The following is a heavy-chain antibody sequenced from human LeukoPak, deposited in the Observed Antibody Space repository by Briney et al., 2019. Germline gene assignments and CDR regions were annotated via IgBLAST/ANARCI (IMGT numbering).Heavy chain of an antibody. Sequence: ASVKVSCKASGYTFTSYAMHWVRQAPGQRLEWMGWINAGNGNTKYSRKFQGRVTITRDTSASTAYMELSSLRSEDTAVYYCAREYGQYYYYGMDVWGQGTTVTVSS. CDR3: AREYGQYYYYGMDV. J-gene: IGHJ6*02. V-gene: IGHV1-3*01. CDR1: GYTFTSYA. D-gene: IGHD4-17*01. CDR2: INAGNGNT.